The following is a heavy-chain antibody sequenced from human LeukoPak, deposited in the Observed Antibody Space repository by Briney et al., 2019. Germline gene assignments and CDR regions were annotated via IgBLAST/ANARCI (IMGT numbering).Heavy chain of an antibody. D-gene: IGHD1-26*01. J-gene: IGHJ4*02. CDR1: RFRFSSYG. V-gene: IGHV3-30*02. CDR3: VRDTSVGASYFDL. CDR2: IRYDGSDK. Sequence: GGSLRLSCAASRFRFSSYGMHWVRPAPGKGLEWMAYIRYDGSDKYYADSVTGRFTISRDNSKNTLSLQMTTLRPDNTAVYYCVRDTSVGASYFDLWGQGVLVAVSS.